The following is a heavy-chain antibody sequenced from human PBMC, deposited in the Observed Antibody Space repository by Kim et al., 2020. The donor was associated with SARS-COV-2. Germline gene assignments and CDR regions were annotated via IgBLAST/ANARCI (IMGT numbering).Heavy chain of an antibody. CDR2: IKCDSGDR. CDR1: GYIFTDYY. J-gene: IGHJ4*02. Sequence: ASVKVSCRAPGYIFTDYYMHWVRQAPGQAPEWMGWIKCDSGDRNSAQQFQDRVTLTRDKSVNTIYMELRSLRPDDTALYYCYREGLEAAADYWGQGTPVTVSS. CDR3: YREGLEAAADY. V-gene: IGHV1-2*02.